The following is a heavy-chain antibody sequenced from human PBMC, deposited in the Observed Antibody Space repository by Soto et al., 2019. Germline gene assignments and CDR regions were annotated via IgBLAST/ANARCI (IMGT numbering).Heavy chain of an antibody. V-gene: IGHV3-30-3*01. CDR3: ARDIVVVVAATLGTPPDY. CDR2: ISYDGSNK. J-gene: IGHJ4*02. Sequence: QVQLVESGGGVVQPGRSLRLSCAASGFTFSSYAMHWVRQAPGKGLEWVAVISYDGSNKYYADSVKGRFTISRDNSKNTLYLQMNSLRAEDTAVYYCARDIVVVVAATLGTPPDYWGQGTLVTVSS. D-gene: IGHD2-15*01. CDR1: GFTFSSYA.